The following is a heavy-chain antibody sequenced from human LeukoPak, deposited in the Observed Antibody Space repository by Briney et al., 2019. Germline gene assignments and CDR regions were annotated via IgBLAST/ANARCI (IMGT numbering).Heavy chain of an antibody. CDR1: GFTFSSYA. J-gene: IGHJ4*02. CDR3: AKSVGYYDSSGYYLLYYFDY. V-gene: IGHV3-23*01. CDR2: ISGSGGST. D-gene: IGHD3-22*01. Sequence: GGSLRPSCAASGFTFSSYAMSWVRQAPGKGLEWVSAISGSGGSTYYADSVKGRFTISRDNSKNTLYLQMDSLRAEDTAVYYCAKSVGYYDSSGYYLLYYFDYWGQGTLVTVSS.